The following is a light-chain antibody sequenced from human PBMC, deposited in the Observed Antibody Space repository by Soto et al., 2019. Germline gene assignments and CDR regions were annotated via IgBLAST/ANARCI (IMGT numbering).Light chain of an antibody. V-gene: IGKV3-15*01. CDR1: HSVRTN. J-gene: IGKJ1*01. CDR2: GAS. Sequence: EVVMTQSPATLSVSPGERATLSCTASHSVRTNVAWYQHKPGQPPRLLISGASTMATGIAGRFSGSGSGTEFTLTISSLQSEDVAIYYCHQYNNWPPETFGPGTRVEIK. CDR3: HQYNNWPPET.